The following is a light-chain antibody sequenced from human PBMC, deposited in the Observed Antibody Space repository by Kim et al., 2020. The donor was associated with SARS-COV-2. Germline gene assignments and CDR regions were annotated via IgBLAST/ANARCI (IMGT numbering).Light chain of an antibody. V-gene: IGKV3-20*01. CDR1: QRVSSGD. Sequence: EIVLTQSPGTLSLSPGERATLSCRASQRVSSGDLAWYQQKPCQAPRLLIYGASSRATGIPDRFSGSESGTDFTLTISRLEPEDFAVYYCQHYGRSPPAWTFGQGTKVDIK. CDR2: GAS. CDR3: QHYGRSPPAWT. J-gene: IGKJ1*01.